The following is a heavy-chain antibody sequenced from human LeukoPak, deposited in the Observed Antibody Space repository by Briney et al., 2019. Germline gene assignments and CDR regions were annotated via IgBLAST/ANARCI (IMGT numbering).Heavy chain of an antibody. CDR3: AREYYDSSGYANSFDY. CDR2: IYTSGST. CDR1: GGSISSGSYY. Sequence: SQTLSLTCTVSGGSISSGSYYWSWIRQPAGKGLEWIGRIYTSGSTNYNPSLKSRVTISADTSKNQFSLKLSSVTAADTAVYYCAREYYDSSGYANSFDYWGQGTLVTVSS. J-gene: IGHJ4*02. V-gene: IGHV4-61*02. D-gene: IGHD3-22*01.